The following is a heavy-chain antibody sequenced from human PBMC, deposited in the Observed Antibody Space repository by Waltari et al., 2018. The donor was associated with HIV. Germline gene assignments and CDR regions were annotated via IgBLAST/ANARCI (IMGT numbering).Heavy chain of an antibody. J-gene: IGHJ2*01. V-gene: IGHV1-2*02. CDR3: TRDAASSGYWYFDL. CDR1: GYTFTGYY. CDR2: INPNSGGT. Sequence: QVQLVQSGTEVKKPGASVKVSCKASGYTFTGYYMHWVRQAPGQGLEWRGGINPNSGGTKYAQKLQGRVTVTRDTSISTAYMELSRLRSDDTAGYYCTRDAASSGYWYFDLWGRGTLVTVSS. D-gene: IGHD3-10*01.